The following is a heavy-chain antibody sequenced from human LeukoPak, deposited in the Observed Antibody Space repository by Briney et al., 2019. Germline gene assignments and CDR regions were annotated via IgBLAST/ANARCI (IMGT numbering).Heavy chain of an antibody. CDR2: INTNTGNP. CDR1: GYTLTSYA. V-gene: IGHV7-4-1*02. Sequence: ASVKVSCKASGYTLTSYAMNWVRQAPGQGLEWMGWINTNTGNPTYAQGFTGRFVFSLDTSVSTAYLQISSLKAEDTAVYYCARAGSQQLPDDAFDIWGQGTMVTVSS. J-gene: IGHJ3*02. CDR3: ARAGSQQLPDDAFDI. D-gene: IGHD6-13*01.